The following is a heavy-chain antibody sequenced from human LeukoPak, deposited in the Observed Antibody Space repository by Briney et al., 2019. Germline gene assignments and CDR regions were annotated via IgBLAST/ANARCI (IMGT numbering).Heavy chain of an antibody. CDR3: ARLRYGDYANYYYYGMDV. D-gene: IGHD4-17*01. J-gene: IGHJ6*02. V-gene: IGHV4-59*08. CDR1: GGSISSYY. CDR2: IHYSGST. Sequence: PSETLSLTCTVSGGSISSYYWSWIRQPPGKGLEWIGYIHYSGSTNYNPSLKSRVTISVDTSKNQFSLKLSSVTAADTAVYYCARLRYGDYANYYYYGMDVWGQGTTVTVSS.